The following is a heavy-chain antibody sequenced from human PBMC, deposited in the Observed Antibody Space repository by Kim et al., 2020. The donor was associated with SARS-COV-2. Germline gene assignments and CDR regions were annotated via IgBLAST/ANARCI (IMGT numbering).Heavy chain of an antibody. CDR3: ARDLRIAVAGTAAYYYYCMDV. CDR2: ISYDGSNK. J-gene: IGHJ6*02. Sequence: GGSLRLSCAASGFTFSSYAMHWVRQAPGKGLEWVAVISYDGSNKYYADSVKGRFTISRDNSKNTLYLQMNSLRAEDTAVYYCARDLRIAVAGTAAYYYYCMDVWGEGDTFTVSS. V-gene: IGHV3-30*04. D-gene: IGHD6-19*01. CDR1: GFTFSSYA.